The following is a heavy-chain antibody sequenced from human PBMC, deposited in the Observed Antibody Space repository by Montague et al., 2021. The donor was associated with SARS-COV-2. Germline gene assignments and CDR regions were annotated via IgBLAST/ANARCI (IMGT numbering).Heavy chain of an antibody. Sequence: SETLSLTCTVSGGSISSGGYYWDWIRQPPGMGLEWIGTIYYSGSTGYNPSLKSRVTISVDTSRNQFSLKVSSVTAADTAVYYCATTGGPTTVAGPFDYWGQGTPVTVSS. CDR2: IYYSGST. CDR3: ATTGGPTTVAGPFDY. J-gene: IGHJ4*02. V-gene: IGHV4-39*01. D-gene: IGHD6-19*01. CDR1: GGSISSGGYY.